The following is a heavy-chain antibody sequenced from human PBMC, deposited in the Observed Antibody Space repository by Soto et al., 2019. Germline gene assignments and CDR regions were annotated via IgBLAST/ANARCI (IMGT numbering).Heavy chain of an antibody. V-gene: IGHV3-23*01. CDR3: AKGRSYYYYYGVDV. CDR1: GFTYSSCA. CDR2: IIDSGGST. J-gene: IGHJ6*02. Sequence: GSLRLSCEASGFTYSSCAMGWVRPAQGKGLEWVSDIIDSGGSTYYADSVKGRFTISRDNSKSTLYLQMNSLRAEDTALYYCAKGRSYYYYYGVDVWGQGTTVTVSS.